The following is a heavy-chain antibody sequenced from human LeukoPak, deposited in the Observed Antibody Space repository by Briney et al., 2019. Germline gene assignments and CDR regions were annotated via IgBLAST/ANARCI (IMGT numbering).Heavy chain of an antibody. CDR1: GFSFSSYA. CDR3: ARVTCPGGDCYYYYGLDV. CDR2: ISGGGSST. J-gene: IGHJ6*02. V-gene: IGHV3-23*01. Sequence: PGGSLRLSCAASGFSFSSYAMSWVRQAPGKGLEWVSSISGGGSSTYYADSVKGRFTISRDNSKNTLYLQMNSLRADDTAVYYCARVTCPGGDCYYYYGLDVWGQGTTVTVSS. D-gene: IGHD2-21*02.